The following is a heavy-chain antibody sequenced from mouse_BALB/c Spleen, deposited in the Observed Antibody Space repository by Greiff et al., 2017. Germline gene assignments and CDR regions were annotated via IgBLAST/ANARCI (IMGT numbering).Heavy chain of an antibody. CDR2: IYPGGGYT. CDR3: ARGTARYWYFDV. CDR1: GYTFTNYW. J-gene: IGHJ1*01. Sequence: VKLQESGAELVRPGTSVKISCKASGYTFTNYWLGWVKQRPGHGLEWIGDIYPGGGYTNYNEKFKGKATLTADTSSSTAYMQLSSLTSEDSAVYFCARGTARYWYFDVWGAGTTVTVSS. V-gene: IGHV1-63*02. D-gene: IGHD3-2*01.